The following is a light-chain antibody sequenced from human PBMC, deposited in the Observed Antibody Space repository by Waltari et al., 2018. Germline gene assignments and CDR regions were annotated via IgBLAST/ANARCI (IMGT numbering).Light chain of an antibody. V-gene: IGLV3-19*01. CDR1: SLRTSY. Sequence: SSELTQDPAVSVALGQTVKMTCQGDSLRTSYASWYQQKPGQAPVLVLFGYNKRPSRIPDRFSGYNSGTTSSLTITGAQAEDEADYYCHSRDSSASHVVFGGGTKLTVL. CDR3: HSRDSSASHVV. CDR2: GYN. J-gene: IGLJ2*01.